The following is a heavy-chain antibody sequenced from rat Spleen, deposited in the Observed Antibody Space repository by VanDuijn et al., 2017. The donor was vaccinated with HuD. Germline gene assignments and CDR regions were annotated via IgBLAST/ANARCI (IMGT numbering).Heavy chain of an antibody. J-gene: IGHJ2*01. CDR2: ISYDGSRT. CDR1: GFTFNDFY. Sequence: EVQLMESGGGLVQPGRSLKLSCAASGFTFNDFYMAWVRQAPTKGLEWVATISYDGSRTYYRDSVKGRFTISRDNAESTLYLQMDSLRSEDTATYYCTRGPGDFDAWGQGVIVTVSS. V-gene: IGHV5-7*01. CDR3: TRGPGDFDA. D-gene: IGHD1-4*01.